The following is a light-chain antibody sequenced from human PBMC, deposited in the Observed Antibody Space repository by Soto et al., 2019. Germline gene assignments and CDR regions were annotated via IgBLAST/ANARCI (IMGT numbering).Light chain of an antibody. Sequence: EIVMTQSPATLSVSPGERATLSCRASQSISSNLAWYQQKPGQAPSLLIYGASARATGIPARFSGSGSGTEFTLTISSLQSEDYAVYYCQHYKNWPFTFGQGTKVDIK. J-gene: IGKJ2*01. CDR1: QSISSN. CDR3: QHYKNWPFT. V-gene: IGKV3-15*01. CDR2: GAS.